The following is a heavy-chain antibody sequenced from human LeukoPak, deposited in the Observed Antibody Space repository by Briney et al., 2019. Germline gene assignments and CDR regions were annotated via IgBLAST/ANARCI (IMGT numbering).Heavy chain of an antibody. V-gene: IGHV3-72*01. Sequence: PGGSLRLSCVASGFTFSDHYMDWVRQAPGKGLEWVGRTRNKAQRYTTEYATSVKGIFVVSRNNSKNSLYLKMNSLKSEDTAVYYCARVKGTNWDSHPLDYWGQGTQVTVSS. CDR3: ARVKGTNWDSHPLDY. CDR1: GFTFSDHY. J-gene: IGHJ4*02. D-gene: IGHD1-7*01. CDR2: TRNKAQRYTT.